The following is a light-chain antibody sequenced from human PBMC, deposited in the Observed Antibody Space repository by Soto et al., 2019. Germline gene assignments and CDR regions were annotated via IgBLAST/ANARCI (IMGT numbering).Light chain of an antibody. CDR2: SAS. V-gene: IGKV4-1*01. CDR3: HQYGTRPA. Sequence: DIVITLSLAPVALSLGEWATINCKSGQVILYSSKTKKYVSWYRHEPGQPPKLLIYSASTRESGVPDRVSGSGYGTDFTLTTCSLQTEHVTVDCCHQYGTRPAFGKGNKGGI. CDR1: QVILYSSKTKKY. J-gene: IGKJ1*01.